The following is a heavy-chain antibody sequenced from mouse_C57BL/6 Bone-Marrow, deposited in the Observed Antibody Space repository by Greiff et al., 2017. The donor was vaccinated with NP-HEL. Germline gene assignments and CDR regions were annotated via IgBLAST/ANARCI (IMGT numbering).Heavy chain of an antibody. CDR1: GFNIKDYY. CDR2: IDPEDGET. CDR3: ARWDGYERYYDV. J-gene: IGHJ1*03. V-gene: IGHV14-2*01. Sequence: VQLQQSGAELVKPGASVKLSCTASGFNIKDYYMHWVKQRTEQGLEWIGRIDPEDGETTYAPQFQGKATITADTSSNTAYLQLSSLTSEDTAVYYCARWDGYERYYDVWGTGTTVTVSS. D-gene: IGHD2-2*01.